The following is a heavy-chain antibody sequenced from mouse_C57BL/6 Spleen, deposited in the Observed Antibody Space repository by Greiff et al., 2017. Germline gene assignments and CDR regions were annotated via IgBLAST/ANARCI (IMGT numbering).Heavy chain of an antibody. CDR2: IYPGSGNT. Sequence: QVQLQQSGAELVRPGASVKLSCKASGYTFTDYYINWVKQRPGQGLEWIARIYPGSGNTYYNEKFKGKATLTAEKSSSTAYMQLSSLTSEDSAVYFCASGGTGYFDYWGQGTTLTVSS. J-gene: IGHJ2*01. V-gene: IGHV1-76*01. D-gene: IGHD3-2*02. CDR3: ASGGTGYFDY. CDR1: GYTFTDYY.